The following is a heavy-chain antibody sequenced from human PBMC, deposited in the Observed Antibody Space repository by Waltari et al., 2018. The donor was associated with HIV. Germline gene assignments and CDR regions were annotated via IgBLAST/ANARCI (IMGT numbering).Heavy chain of an antibody. CDR3: VTSRPGAVFGDF. CDR1: GYNYASFD. D-gene: IGHD3-3*01. Sequence: QAQLVQSGAEVRKPAASVQVSCKDSGYNYASFDINWVRRATGQGLEWMGWMSINSGNAGYGQRFKGRLTLTRDTSIDMAYMELNSLTPQDTAVYYCVTSRPGAVFGDFWGQGTPVTVSP. CDR2: MSINSGNA. J-gene: IGHJ4*02. V-gene: IGHV1-8*01.